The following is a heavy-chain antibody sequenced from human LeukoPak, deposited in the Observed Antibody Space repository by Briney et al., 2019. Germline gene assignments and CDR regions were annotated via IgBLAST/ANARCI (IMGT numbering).Heavy chain of an antibody. V-gene: IGHV4-59*02. D-gene: IGHD2/OR15-2a*01. J-gene: IGHJ4*02. CDR3: SEGYFEPFDH. CDR2: LSYTGKA. CDR1: GVSVSTSH. Sequence: SETLSLTCNVSGVSVSTSHWNWIRQRPGKGLEWIGCLSYTGKADYNPSLKSRVSISLGSSNNHFSLKLTSVTAADTAVYYCSEGYFEPFDHWGQGILVTVSS.